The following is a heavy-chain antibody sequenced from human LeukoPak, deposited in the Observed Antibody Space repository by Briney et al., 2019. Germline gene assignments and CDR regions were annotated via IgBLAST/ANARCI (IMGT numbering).Heavy chain of an antibody. V-gene: IGHV4-30-4*08. CDR1: GGSISSGGCY. Sequence: SETLSLTCTVSGGSISSGGCYWSWIRQPPGKGLEWIGYIYYSGSTYYNPSLKSRVTISVDTSKNQFSLKLSSVTAADTAVYYCARVTYYYDSSGYFDLWGRGTLVTVSS. CDR2: IYYSGST. J-gene: IGHJ2*01. CDR3: ARVTYYYDSSGYFDL. D-gene: IGHD3-22*01.